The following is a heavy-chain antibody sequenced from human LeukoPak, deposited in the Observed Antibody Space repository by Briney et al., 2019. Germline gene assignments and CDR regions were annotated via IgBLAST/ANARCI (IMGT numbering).Heavy chain of an antibody. CDR2: IKRGGSEK. V-gene: IGHV3-7*01. CDR1: GFTFSSYW. Sequence: GGSLRLSCAASGFTFSSYWMNWVRQAPGKGLEWVANIKRGGSEKYYVDSVKGRFTISRDNPKNSLFPQMNSLRADDTAVYYCTRGPAGYGSGRHYCDYWGQGTLVTVSS. J-gene: IGHJ4*02. CDR3: TRGPAGYGSGRHYCDY. D-gene: IGHD3-10*01.